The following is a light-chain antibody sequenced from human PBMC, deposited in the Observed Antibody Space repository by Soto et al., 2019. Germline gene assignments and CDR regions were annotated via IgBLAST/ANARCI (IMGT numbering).Light chain of an antibody. CDR1: QSIYTY. Sequence: DIQMTQSPSCLSSSVVYRFTITGRASQSIYTYLNWYQQRPGEAPKVLIYAASTLQDGIPSRFSGSGSGTDFTLTIRGLQPEDFATYYCQQGYSTITFGQGTRLEI. J-gene: IGKJ5*01. CDR2: AAS. CDR3: QQGYSTIT. V-gene: IGKV1-39*01.